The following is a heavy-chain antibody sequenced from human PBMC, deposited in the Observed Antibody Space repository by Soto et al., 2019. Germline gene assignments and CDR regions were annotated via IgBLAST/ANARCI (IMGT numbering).Heavy chain of an antibody. D-gene: IGHD3-3*01. CDR3: ARGCFGVVKVGTDYYMDV. CDR2: IVVGSGNT. CDR1: GFTFTSSA. J-gene: IGHJ6*03. Sequence: SVKVSCKASGFTFTSSAMQWVRQARGQRLEWIGWIVVGSGNTNYAQKFQERVTITRDMSTSTTYMELSSLRSEDTAVYYCARGCFGVVKVGTDYYMDVWGKGTTVTVSS. V-gene: IGHV1-58*02.